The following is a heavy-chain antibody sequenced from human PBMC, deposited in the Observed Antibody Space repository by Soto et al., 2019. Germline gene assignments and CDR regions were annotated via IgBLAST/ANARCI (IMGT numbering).Heavy chain of an antibody. CDR3: AREKASVIRTSDF. CDR1: GFTFSNHW. V-gene: IGHV3-7*03. D-gene: IGHD2-21*01. CDR2: IKGDGSEK. Sequence: PGGSLRLSCAASGFTFSNHWMSWVRQAPGKRLEWVGNIKGDGSEKHYVDSVRGRFTISRDNAENLLYLQMDSLRAEDMAVYYCAREKASVIRTSDFWGQGTLVTVSS. J-gene: IGHJ4*02.